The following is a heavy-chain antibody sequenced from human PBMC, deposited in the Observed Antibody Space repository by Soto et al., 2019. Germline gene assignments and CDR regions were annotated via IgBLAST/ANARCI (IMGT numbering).Heavy chain of an antibody. J-gene: IGHJ4*02. D-gene: IGHD3-3*01. V-gene: IGHV3-23*01. Sequence: GGSLRLSCAASGFTFSSYAMSWVRQAPGKGLEWVSGISVSGTNKYYADAVKGRFTISRDNSKNTLYLQMNNLRAEDTAVYYCADGGEWSFNFVYWGQGTQVTVSS. CDR2: ISVSGTNK. CDR1: GFTFSSYA. CDR3: ADGGEWSFNFVY.